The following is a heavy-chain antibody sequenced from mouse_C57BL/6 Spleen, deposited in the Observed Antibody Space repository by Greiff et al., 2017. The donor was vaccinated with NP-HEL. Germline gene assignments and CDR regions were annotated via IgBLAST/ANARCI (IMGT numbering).Heavy chain of an antibody. CDR1: GYTFTSYW. D-gene: IGHD2-10*02. V-gene: IGHV1-69*01. J-gene: IGHJ2*01. CDR3: AVYGNYYFDY. CDR2: IDPSDSYT. Sequence: VQLQQSGAELVMPGASVKLSCKASGYTFTSYWMHWVKQRPGQGLEWIGEIDPSDSYTNYNQKFKGKSTLTVDKSSSTAYMQLSSLTSEDSAVYYCAVYGNYYFDYWGQGTTLTVSS.